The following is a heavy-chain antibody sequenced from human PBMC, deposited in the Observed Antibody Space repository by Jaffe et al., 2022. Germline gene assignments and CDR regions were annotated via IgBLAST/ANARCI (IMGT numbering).Heavy chain of an antibody. CDR2: ISYDGSNK. CDR1: GFTFSSYG. D-gene: IGHD3-3*01. J-gene: IGHJ4*02. CDR3: AKGTEITIFGVVGN. Sequence: QVQLVESGGGVVQPGRSLRLSCAASGFTFSSYGMHWVRQAPGKGLEWVAVISYDGSNKYYADSVKGRFTISRDNSKNTLYLQMNSLRAEDTAVYYCAKGTEITIFGVVGNWGQGTLVTVSS. V-gene: IGHV3-30*18.